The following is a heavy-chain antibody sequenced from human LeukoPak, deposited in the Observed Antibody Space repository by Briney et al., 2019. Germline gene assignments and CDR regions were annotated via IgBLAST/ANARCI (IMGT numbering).Heavy chain of an antibody. Sequence: GGSLRLSCAASGFTFSSFAMSWVRQAPGKGLEWVSAIGASGGSTYYADSVKGRFTISRDNSKNTLYLQMNSLRAEDTAVYYCAKGCGGDCYSNYFDYWGQGTLVTVSS. CDR2: IGASGGST. V-gene: IGHV3-23*01. CDR1: GFTFSSFA. J-gene: IGHJ4*02. D-gene: IGHD2-21*01. CDR3: AKGCGGDCYSNYFDY.